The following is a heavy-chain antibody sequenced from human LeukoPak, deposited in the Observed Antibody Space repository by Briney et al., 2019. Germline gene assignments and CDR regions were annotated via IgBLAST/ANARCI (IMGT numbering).Heavy chain of an antibody. CDR1: GFTFSGYG. J-gene: IGHJ4*02. V-gene: IGHV3-30*02. CDR3: ARRPEDCSGNSCYTAPDY. CDR2: IRYDGSNK. D-gene: IGHD2-15*01. Sequence: EGSLRLSCAASGFTFSGYGMHWVRQAAGKGLEWVAFIRYDGSNKYYADSVKGRFTISRDNSKNTLYLQMNSLRPEDTAVYYCARRPEDCSGNSCYTAPDYWGQGTLVTVSS.